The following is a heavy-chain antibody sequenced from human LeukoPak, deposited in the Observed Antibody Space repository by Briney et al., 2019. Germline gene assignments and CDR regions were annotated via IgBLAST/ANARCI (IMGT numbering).Heavy chain of an antibody. CDR1: GFTFSSSW. CDR2: IKTDGSTT. Sequence: GGSLRLSCAVSGFTFSSSWMHWVRQAPGKGLVWVSHIKTDGSTTAYADSVKGRFTISRDNAKNTLYLQMNSLRAEDTAVYYCAKQLGYCSDGSCYFPYWGQGTLVTVSS. CDR3: AKQLGYCSDGSCYFPY. J-gene: IGHJ4*02. V-gene: IGHV3-74*01. D-gene: IGHD2-15*01.